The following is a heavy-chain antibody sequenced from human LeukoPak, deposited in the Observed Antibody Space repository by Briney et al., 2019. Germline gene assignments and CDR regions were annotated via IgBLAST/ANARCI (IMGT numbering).Heavy chain of an antibody. CDR3: TSVNYYDSSGYYLPAY. J-gene: IGHJ4*02. V-gene: IGHV3-23*01. Sequence: PGGSLRLSCAASGFTFNNYAMNWVRQAPGKGLEWVSSISGSGGRTYYADSVKGRFTISRDNSKNTLYLQMNSLRAEDTAVYYCTSVNYYDSSGYYLPAYWGQGTLVTVSS. D-gene: IGHD3-22*01. CDR2: ISGSGGRT. CDR1: GFTFNNYA.